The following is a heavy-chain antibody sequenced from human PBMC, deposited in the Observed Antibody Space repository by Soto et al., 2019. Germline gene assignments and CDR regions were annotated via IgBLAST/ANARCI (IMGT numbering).Heavy chain of an antibody. J-gene: IGHJ3*02. CDR1: GFTFSSYA. CDR2: ISGSGGST. Sequence: GGSLRLSCAASGFTFSSYAMSWVRQAPGKGLEWVSAISGSGGSTYYADSVKGRFTISRDNSKNTLYLQMNSLRAEDTAVYYCAKELEDIVVVVAANLGAFDIWGQGTMVTVSS. V-gene: IGHV3-23*01. CDR3: AKELEDIVVVVAANLGAFDI. D-gene: IGHD2-15*01.